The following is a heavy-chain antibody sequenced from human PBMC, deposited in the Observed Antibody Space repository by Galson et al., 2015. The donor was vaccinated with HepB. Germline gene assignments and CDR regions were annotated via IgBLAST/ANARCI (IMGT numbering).Heavy chain of an antibody. CDR1: GFTFSSYS. J-gene: IGHJ4*02. D-gene: IGHD2-2*03. Sequence: SLRLSCAASGFTFSSYSMNWVRQAPGKGLEWVSYISSSSSTIYYADSVKGRFTISRDNAKNSLYLQMNSLRDEDTAVYYCARDGLSMGIEVVPAGFDYWGQGTLVTVSS. CDR2: ISSSSSTI. V-gene: IGHV3-48*02. CDR3: ARDGLSMGIEVVPAGFDY.